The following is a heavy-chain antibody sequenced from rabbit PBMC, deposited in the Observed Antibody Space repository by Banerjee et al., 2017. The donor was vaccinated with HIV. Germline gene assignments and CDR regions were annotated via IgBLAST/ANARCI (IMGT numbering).Heavy chain of an antibody. CDR3: ARDHGYADAAYSTNF. J-gene: IGHJ6*01. Sequence: QEQLVESGGGLVQPEGSLTLTCTASGFSFSSNGMCWVRQDPGKGLELIGCIYTGSDSTYYASWAKGRFTISKTSSTTVTLQMTSLTVAYTATYFCARDHGYADAAYSTNFWGPGTLLTVS. D-gene: IGHD6-1*01. V-gene: IGHV1S45*01. CDR1: GFSFSSNG. CDR2: IYTGSDST.